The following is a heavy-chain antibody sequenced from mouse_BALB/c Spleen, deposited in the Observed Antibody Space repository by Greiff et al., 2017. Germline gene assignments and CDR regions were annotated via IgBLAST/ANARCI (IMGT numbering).Heavy chain of an antibody. V-gene: IGHV3-2*02. J-gene: IGHJ2*01. D-gene: IGHD4-1*01. Sequence: EVKLVESGPGLVKPSQSLSLTCTVTGYSITSDYAWNWIRQFPGNKLEWMGYISYSGSTSYNPSLKSRISITRDTSKNQFFLQLNSVTTEDTATYYCARGLGLDYWGQGTTLTVSS. CDR3: ARGLGLDY. CDR1: GYSITSDYA. CDR2: ISYSGST.